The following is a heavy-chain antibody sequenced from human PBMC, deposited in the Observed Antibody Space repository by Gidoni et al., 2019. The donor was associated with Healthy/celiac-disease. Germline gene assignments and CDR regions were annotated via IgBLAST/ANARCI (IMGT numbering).Heavy chain of an antibody. Sequence: QLQLQESGPGLVKPSETLSLTCTVSGGSISSSSYYWGWIRQPPGKGLEWIVSIYYSGSTYYNPSLKSRVTISVDTSKNQFSLKLSSVTAADTAVYYCARLGGSSAQYYFDYWGQGTLVTVSS. V-gene: IGHV4-39*01. J-gene: IGHJ4*02. CDR1: GGSISSSSYY. CDR3: ARLGGSSAQYYFDY. D-gene: IGHD2-15*01. CDR2: IYYSGST.